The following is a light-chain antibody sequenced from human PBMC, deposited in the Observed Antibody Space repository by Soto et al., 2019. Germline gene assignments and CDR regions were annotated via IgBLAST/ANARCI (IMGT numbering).Light chain of an antibody. J-gene: IGKJ5*01. CDR1: QRVYSN. Sequence: EILMTPSPDTLSVSPGDSATLPCRASQRVYSNLAWYQQRPGQAPRLLIYGASTRATGVPARFSGRGSGTEFTLTISSLQSEDFAVYYCQQYNNWPPNTFGQGTKVEIK. V-gene: IGKV3-15*01. CDR2: GAS. CDR3: QQYNNWPPNT.